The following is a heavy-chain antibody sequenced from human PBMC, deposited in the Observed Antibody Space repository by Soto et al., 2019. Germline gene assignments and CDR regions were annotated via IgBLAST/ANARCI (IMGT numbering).Heavy chain of an antibody. V-gene: IGHV4-4*07. J-gene: IGHJ3*02. Sequence: SETLSLTCTFSCGSIISYYWSWIRQPAGKGLEWIGRIYTSGSTNYNPSLKSRVTMSVDTSKNQFSLKLSSVTAADAAVYYCARDLAAAGTYAFDIWGQGTMVTVSS. CDR1: CGSIISYY. CDR2: IYTSGST. CDR3: ARDLAAAGTYAFDI. D-gene: IGHD6-13*01.